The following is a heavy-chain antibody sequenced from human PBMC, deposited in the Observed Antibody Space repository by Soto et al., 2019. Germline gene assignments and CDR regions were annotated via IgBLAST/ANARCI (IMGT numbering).Heavy chain of an antibody. J-gene: IGHJ4*02. Sequence: EVQLVESGGGSVQPGESLRLSCAGSGLTFSSYVMNWVRQAPGKGLAWVSGISGSGGSTYYADSVQGRFSISRDNSKNTLFLQMNSLRVEDTAIYYCANAPGVAGRGRGYWGQGTLVIVSS. CDR2: ISGSGGST. CDR1: GLTFSSYV. V-gene: IGHV3-23*04. D-gene: IGHD6-19*01. CDR3: ANAPGVAGRGRGY.